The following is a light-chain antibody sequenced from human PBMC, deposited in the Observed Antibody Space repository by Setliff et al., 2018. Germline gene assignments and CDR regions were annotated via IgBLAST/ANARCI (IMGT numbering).Light chain of an antibody. CDR3: SSYAGSNNPYV. Sequence: QAVVTQPPSASGSPGQSVTISCTGTSSDVGGYNYVSWYQQHPGKAPKLMIYEVSKRPSGVPDRFSGSKSGNTASLTVSGLQAEDEADYYRSSYAGSNNPYVFGTGTKVTVL. J-gene: IGLJ1*01. CDR1: SSDVGGYNY. V-gene: IGLV2-8*01. CDR2: EVS.